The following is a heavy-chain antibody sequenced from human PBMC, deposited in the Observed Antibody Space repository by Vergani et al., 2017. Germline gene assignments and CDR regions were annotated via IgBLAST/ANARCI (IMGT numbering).Heavy chain of an antibody. J-gene: IGHJ2*01. CDR1: GLTFQAFA. Sequence: VEAGGGLVQPGGSLRLSCTASGLTFQAFAFHWVRQVSGRGLEWVSGIDRNYGVKNGNSFEVRFSISRDNDKKAVFLQMNNRRHEDTALYFCVKVNDYDAGGPFDLWGRGTLVTVSS. CDR3: VKVNDYDAGGPFDL. CDR2: IDRNYGVK. V-gene: IGHV3-9*01. D-gene: IGHD3-16*01.